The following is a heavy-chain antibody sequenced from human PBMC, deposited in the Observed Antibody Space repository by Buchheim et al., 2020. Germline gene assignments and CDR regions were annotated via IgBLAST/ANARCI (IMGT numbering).Heavy chain of an antibody. CDR3: AKATQPYDSSGYRWFSLEF. V-gene: IGHV3-30*18. D-gene: IGHD3-22*01. Sequence: QVQLVESGGGVIQPGTSLRLSCAASGFTFSTYGMHWVRQAPGKGLEWVAVISYDGNNKYYADSVKGRFTISRDNSKNTLYLEMSTLRAEDTAVYYCAKATQPYDSSGYRWFSLEFWGQGT. CDR2: ISYDGNNK. J-gene: IGHJ4*02. CDR1: GFTFSTYG.